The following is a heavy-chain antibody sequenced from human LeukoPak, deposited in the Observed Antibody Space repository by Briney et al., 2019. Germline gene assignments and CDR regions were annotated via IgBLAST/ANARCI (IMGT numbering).Heavy chain of an antibody. D-gene: IGHD3-10*01. CDR3: ARDRPRITMVRGVFDP. CDR2: INPSGGST. CDR1: GYTFTSYY. Sequence: ASVKVSCKPSGYTFTSYYMHWVRQAPGEGLEWMGIINPSGGSTSYAQKFQGRVTMTRDTSTSTVYMELSSLRSEDTAVYYCARDRPRITMVRGVFDPWGQGTLVTVSS. J-gene: IGHJ5*02. V-gene: IGHV1-46*01.